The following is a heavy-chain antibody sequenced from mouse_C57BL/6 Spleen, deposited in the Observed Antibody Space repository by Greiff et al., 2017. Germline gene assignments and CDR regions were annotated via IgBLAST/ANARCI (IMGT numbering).Heavy chain of an antibody. CDR1: GFTFSDYY. V-gene: IGHV5-12*01. CDR2: ISNGGGST. CDR3: ARRDYYGSRGHYFDY. D-gene: IGHD1-1*01. J-gene: IGHJ2*01. Sequence: EVKLVEPGGGLVQPGGSLKLSCAASGFTFSDYYMYWVRQTPEKRLEWVAYISNGGGSTYYPDTVKGRFTISRDNATTTLYLQISRLQSEDTTMYYCARRDYYGSRGHYFDYWGQGTTLTVSS.